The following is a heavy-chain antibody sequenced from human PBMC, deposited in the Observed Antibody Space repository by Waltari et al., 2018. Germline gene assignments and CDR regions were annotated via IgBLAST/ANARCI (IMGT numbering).Heavy chain of an antibody. V-gene: IGHV3-15*01. CDR1: GFTFSNSC. Sequence: EVQLVESGGGLVKPGGSLRLSCAASGFTFSNSCMIWVRQAAGKGLEWVGRIKSKTDGGTTDYAAPVKGRFTISRDDSKNTLYLQMNSLKTEDTAVYYCTTDVRQADYVWGQGTLVTVSS. J-gene: IGHJ4*02. D-gene: IGHD3-16*01. CDR3: TTDVRQADYV. CDR2: IKSKTDGGTT.